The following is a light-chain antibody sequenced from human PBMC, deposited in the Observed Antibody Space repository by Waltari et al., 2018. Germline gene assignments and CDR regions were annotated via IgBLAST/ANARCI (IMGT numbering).Light chain of an antibody. J-gene: IGLJ3*02. CDR3: QSADNTGDYVL. CDR1: ALAKQF. V-gene: IGLV3-25*03. Sequence: SSELTQPPSVSVSPGQTATIACSADALAKQFVYWYQQKPGQAPVLVMFRDTERPSGIPERFSGSGSGTTVTLTISGVQAEDEADYYCQSADNTGDYVLFCGGTKLTVL. CDR2: RDT.